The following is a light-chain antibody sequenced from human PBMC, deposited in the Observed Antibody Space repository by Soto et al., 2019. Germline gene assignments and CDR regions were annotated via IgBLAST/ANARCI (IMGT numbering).Light chain of an antibody. Sequence: IQMTQSPSSLSASVGDRFTIICRASQGISNYLAWYQQKPGKVPKLLIYAASTLQSGVPSRFSGSGSGTDFTLTISSLQPEDVATYYCQKYNSAPFGGGTKVDI. CDR1: QGISNY. J-gene: IGKJ4*01. CDR3: QKYNSAP. CDR2: AAS. V-gene: IGKV1-27*01.